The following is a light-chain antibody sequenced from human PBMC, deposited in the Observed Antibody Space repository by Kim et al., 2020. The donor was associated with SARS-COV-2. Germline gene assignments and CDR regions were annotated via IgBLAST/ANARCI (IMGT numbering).Light chain of an antibody. CDR1: QSVTSNY. Sequence: GEKATLCCRASQSVTSNYLAWYQQKPGQAPRLLIYGASSRATGIPDRFSGSGSGTDFSLTISRLEPEDFAVYYCQQYGGSHWTFGQGTKVDIK. CDR2: GAS. CDR3: QQYGGSHWT. J-gene: IGKJ1*01. V-gene: IGKV3-20*01.